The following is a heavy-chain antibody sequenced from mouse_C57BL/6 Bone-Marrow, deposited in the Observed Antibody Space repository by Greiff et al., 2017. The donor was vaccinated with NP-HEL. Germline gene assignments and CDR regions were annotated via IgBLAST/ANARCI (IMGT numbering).Heavy chain of an antibody. CDR2: IYPSDSET. J-gene: IGHJ2*01. V-gene: IGHV1-61*01. CDR3: ARSETAQARGYYLDY. CDR1: GYTFTSYW. D-gene: IGHD3-2*02. Sequence: VQLQQPGAELVRPGSSVKLSCKASGYTFTSYWMDWVKQRPGQGLEWIGNIYPSDSETHYNQKFKDKATLTVDKSSSTAYMQLSSLTSEDSAVYYCARSETAQARGYYLDYWGQGTTLTVSS.